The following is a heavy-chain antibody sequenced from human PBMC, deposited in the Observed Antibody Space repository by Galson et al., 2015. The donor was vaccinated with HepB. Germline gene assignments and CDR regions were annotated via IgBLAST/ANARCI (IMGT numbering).Heavy chain of an antibody. CDR3: ARDNGDGYNYYYDYGLDV. J-gene: IGHJ6*02. CDR2: TYYRSNWYY. D-gene: IGHD5-24*01. CDR1: GDSVSSDSAA. Sequence: CAISGDSVSSDSAAWNWIRQSPSRGLEWLGRTYYRSNWYYDYAVSVKCRMTITPDTSKNQFSLQLNSVTPEDTAVYYCARDNGDGYNYYYDYGLDVGGQGTTVTVSS. V-gene: IGHV6-1*01.